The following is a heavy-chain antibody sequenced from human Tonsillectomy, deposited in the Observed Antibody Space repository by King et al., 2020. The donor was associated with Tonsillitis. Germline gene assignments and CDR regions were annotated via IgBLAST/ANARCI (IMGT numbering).Heavy chain of an antibody. Sequence: QLVQSGAEVKKPGASVKVSCKASGYTFTSYGISWVRQAPGQGLECMGWISVYNGNTNYAQKLQGRVTMTTDTFTSTAYMVLRSLRSDDTAVYYCARDGGSRGFDYWGQGTLVTVSS. J-gene: IGHJ4*02. CDR1: GYTFTSYG. V-gene: IGHV1-18*01. D-gene: IGHD3-16*01. CDR2: ISVYNGNT. CDR3: ARDGGSRGFDY.